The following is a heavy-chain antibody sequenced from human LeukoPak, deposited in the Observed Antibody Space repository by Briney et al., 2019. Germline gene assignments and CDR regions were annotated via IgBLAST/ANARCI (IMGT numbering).Heavy chain of an antibody. D-gene: IGHD3-10*01. J-gene: IGHJ4*02. V-gene: IGHV1-18*01. CDR2: ISAYNGNT. Sequence: ASVKVSCKASGYTFSNYGFSWVRQAPGQGLEWMGWISAYNGNTNYAQKFQGRVTMTRDTSISTAYMELSRLRSDDTAVYYCARDSGERGSGSYLIAYWGQGTLVTVSS. CDR1: GYTFSNYG. CDR3: ARDSGERGSGSYLIAY.